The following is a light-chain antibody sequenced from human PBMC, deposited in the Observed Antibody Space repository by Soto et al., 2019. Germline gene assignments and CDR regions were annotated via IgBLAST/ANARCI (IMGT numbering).Light chain of an antibody. J-gene: IGLJ1*01. CDR2: SNH. CDR1: SSNIGSYT. Sequence: QTVATQPPSASGTPGQTVTVSCSGSSSNIGSYTVNWYQQLPGTAPKLVIYSNHQRPSGVPDRFSGSKSGTSASLAISGLQSEDEADYYCAAWDDSLNGSVFGSGTKLTVL. V-gene: IGLV1-44*01. CDR3: AAWDDSLNGSV.